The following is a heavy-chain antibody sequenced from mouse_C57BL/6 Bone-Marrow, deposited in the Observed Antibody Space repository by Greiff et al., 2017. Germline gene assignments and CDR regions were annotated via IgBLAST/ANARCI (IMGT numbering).Heavy chain of an antibody. CDR2: INPNNGGT. D-gene: IGHD1-1*01. Sequence: VQLQQSGPELVKPGASVKMSCKASGYTFTDSNMHWVKQSHGKSLGWIGYINPNNGGTSYNQKFKGKATLTVNKSSSTAYMELRSLTSEDSAVYYCARERYYYGSSFYWYFDVWGTGTTVTVSS. CDR3: ARERYYYGSSFYWYFDV. V-gene: IGHV1-22*01. CDR1: GYTFTDSN. J-gene: IGHJ1*03.